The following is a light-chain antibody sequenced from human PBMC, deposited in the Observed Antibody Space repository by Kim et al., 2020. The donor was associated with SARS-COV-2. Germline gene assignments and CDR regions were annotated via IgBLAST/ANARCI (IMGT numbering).Light chain of an antibody. Sequence: SYELTQPPSVSVSPGQTATITCSGENLANKYVCWYHQKTGQSPVLVMHQDARRPAGIPERFSGSNSGTTATLTISGTQPLDEGDYYCQAWDSNIVIFGGG. V-gene: IGLV3-1*01. CDR2: QDA. CDR3: QAWDSNIVI. J-gene: IGLJ2*01. CDR1: NLANKY.